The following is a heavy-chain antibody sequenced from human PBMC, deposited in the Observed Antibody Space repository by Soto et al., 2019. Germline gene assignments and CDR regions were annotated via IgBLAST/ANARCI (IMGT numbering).Heavy chain of an antibody. V-gene: IGHV4-34*01. CDR1: GGSFSGYY. CDR2: INHSGST. CDR3: ARVEGYCSSTSCYALDY. J-gene: IGHJ4*02. D-gene: IGHD2-2*01. Sequence: PSETLSLTCAFYGGSFSGYYWSWIRQPPGKGLEWIGEINHSGSTNYNPSLKGRVTISVDTSKNQFSLKLSSVTAADTAVYYCARVEGYCSSTSCYALDYWGQGTLVTVSS.